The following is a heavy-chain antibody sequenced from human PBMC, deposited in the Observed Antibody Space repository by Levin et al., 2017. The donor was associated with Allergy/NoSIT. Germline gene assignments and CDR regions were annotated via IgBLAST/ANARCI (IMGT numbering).Heavy chain of an antibody. V-gene: IGHV3-21*01. J-gene: IGHJ6*02. Sequence: TAGGSLRLSCAASGFTFSSYSMNWVRQAPGKGLEWVSSISSSSSYIYYADSVKGRFTISRDNAKNSLYLQMNSLRAEDTAVYYCARDLRGGWLRPLPEQSLYYYYGMDVWGQGTTVTVSS. D-gene: IGHD5-12*01. CDR2: ISSSSSYI. CDR1: GFTFSSYS. CDR3: ARDLRGGWLRPLPEQSLYYYYGMDV.